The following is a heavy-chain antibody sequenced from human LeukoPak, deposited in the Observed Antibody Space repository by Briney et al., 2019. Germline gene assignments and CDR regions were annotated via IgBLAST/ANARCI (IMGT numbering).Heavy chain of an antibody. CDR1: GFTFSDYY. CDR3: ARVVVAATNWFDP. D-gene: IGHD2-15*01. V-gene: IGHV3-11*01. CDR2: ISSSGSTI. J-gene: IGHJ5*02. Sequence: GGSLRLSCAASGFTFSDYYMSWIRQAPGKGLEWVSYISSSGSTIYYADSVKGRFTIPRDNAKNSLYLQMNSLRAEDTAVYYCARVVVAATNWFDPWGQGTLVTVSS.